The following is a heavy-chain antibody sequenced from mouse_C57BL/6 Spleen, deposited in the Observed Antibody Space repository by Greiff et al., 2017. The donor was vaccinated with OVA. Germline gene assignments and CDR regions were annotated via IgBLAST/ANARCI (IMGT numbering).Heavy chain of an antibody. CDR1: GYTFTSYW. D-gene: IGHD2-4*01. J-gene: IGHJ3*01. CDR2: IHPSDSDT. CDR3: AIWIYYDYDRAY. Sequence: QVQLQQPGAELVKPGASVKVSCKASGYTFTSYWMHWVKQRPGQGLEWIGRIHPSDSDTNYNQKFKGKATLTVDKSSSTAYMQLSSLTSEDSAVYYCAIWIYYDYDRAYWGQGTLVTVSA. V-gene: IGHV1-74*01.